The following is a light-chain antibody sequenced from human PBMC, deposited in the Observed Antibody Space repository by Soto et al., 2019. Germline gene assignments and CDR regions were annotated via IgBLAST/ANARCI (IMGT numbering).Light chain of an antibody. Sequence: DIQLTQSPSFLSASVGDRVTITCRASQGIASFLAWYQQKPGKAPQLLIYSASTLQTGVPSRFSGSGSGTVFPLIISSLHPEDFTTYCCQQHNHLLIFGGGTKVEIK. CDR3: QQHNHLLI. J-gene: IGKJ4*01. CDR1: QGIASF. CDR2: SAS. V-gene: IGKV1-9*01.